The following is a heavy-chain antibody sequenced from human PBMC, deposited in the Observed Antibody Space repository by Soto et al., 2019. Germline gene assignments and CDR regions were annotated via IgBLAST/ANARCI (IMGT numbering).Heavy chain of an antibody. CDR2: LDPEDGET. J-gene: IGHJ4*02. CDR3: ATGGAIVVFTPWYFDY. CDR1: AYTLTELS. V-gene: IGHV1-24*01. Sequence: GASVKVSCKVSAYTLTELSMHWVRPAPGKGLAWMGGLDPEDGETIYAQKFQGRVTMTEDTSTDTAYMELSSLRSEDTSVYYCATGGAIVVFTPWYFDYWGQGTLVTVSS. D-gene: IGHD3-22*01.